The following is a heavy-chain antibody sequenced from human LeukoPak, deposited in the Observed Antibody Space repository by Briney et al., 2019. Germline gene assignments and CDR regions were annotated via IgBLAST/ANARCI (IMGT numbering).Heavy chain of an antibody. D-gene: IGHD3-22*01. Sequence: ASVKVSCKVSGYTFTSYDINWVRQATGQGLGWMGWMNPNSGNTGYAQKFQGRVTMTRNTSISTAYMELSSLRSEDTAVYYCASHYYDSSGYLDYWGQGTLVTVSS. CDR1: GYTFTSYD. J-gene: IGHJ4*02. CDR2: MNPNSGNT. V-gene: IGHV1-8*01. CDR3: ASHYYDSSGYLDY.